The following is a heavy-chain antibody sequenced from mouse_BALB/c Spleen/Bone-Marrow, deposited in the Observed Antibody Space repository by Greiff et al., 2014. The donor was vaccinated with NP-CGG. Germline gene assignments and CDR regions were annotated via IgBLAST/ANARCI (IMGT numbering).Heavy chain of an antibody. CDR2: INPSNGGT. J-gene: IGHJ3*01. CDR1: GYTFTSYY. V-gene: IGHV1S81*02. Sequence: QVQLQQSGAELVKPGASVKLSCKASGYTFTSYYMYWVKQRPGQGLEWIGGINPSNGGTNFNEKFKSKATPTVDKSSSTAYMQLSSLTSEDSAVYYCTRSEPFAYWGQGTLVTVSA. CDR3: TRSEPFAY.